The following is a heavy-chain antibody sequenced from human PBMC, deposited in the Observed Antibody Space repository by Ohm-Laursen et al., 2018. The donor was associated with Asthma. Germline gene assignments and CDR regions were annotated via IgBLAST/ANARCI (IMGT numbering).Heavy chain of an antibody. CDR1: GYTFTSYY. V-gene: IGHV1-46*01. J-gene: IGHJ6*02. Sequence: ASVKVSCKASGYTFTSYYMHWVRQAPGQGLEWMGIINPSGGSTSYAQKFQGRVTMTRDTSTSTVYMELSSLRSEDTAVYYCARERSDDYGDYGMDVWGQGTTVTVSS. D-gene: IGHD4-17*01. CDR3: ARERSDDYGDYGMDV. CDR2: INPSGGST.